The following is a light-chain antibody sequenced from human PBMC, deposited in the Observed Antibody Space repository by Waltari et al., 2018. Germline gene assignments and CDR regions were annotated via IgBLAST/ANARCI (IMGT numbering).Light chain of an antibody. CDR2: LGS. J-gene: IGKJ2*01. Sequence: DIVMPQSPLSLPVTPREPASISCRSSQSLQHSNGYNYLEWYLQKPGQAPQLMIYLGSNRASGVPDRFSGSESGTDFTLKISRVEAEDVGAYYCMQSLQTPYTFGQGTKLEIK. CDR1: QSLQHSNGYNY. V-gene: IGKV2-28*01. CDR3: MQSLQTPYT.